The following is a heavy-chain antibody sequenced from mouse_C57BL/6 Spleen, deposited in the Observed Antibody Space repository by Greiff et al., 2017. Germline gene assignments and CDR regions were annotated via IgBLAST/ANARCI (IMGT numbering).Heavy chain of an antibody. CDR1: GFTFSSYA. J-gene: IGHJ3*01. D-gene: IGHD2-4*01. CDR2: ISSGGDYI. Sequence: EVKVVESGEGLVKPGGSLKLSCAASGFTFSSYAMSWVRQTPEKRLEWVAYISSGGDYIYYADTVKGRFTISRDNARNTLYLQMSSLKSEDTAMYYCTRDYYDFAYWGQGTLVTVSA. V-gene: IGHV5-9-1*02. CDR3: TRDYYDFAY.